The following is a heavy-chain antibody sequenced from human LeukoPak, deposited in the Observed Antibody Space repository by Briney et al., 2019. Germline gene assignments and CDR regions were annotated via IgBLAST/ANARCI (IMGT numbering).Heavy chain of an antibody. V-gene: IGHV4-39*07. CDR3: TRGFEAYGDSRFDY. D-gene: IGHD4-17*01. J-gene: IGHJ4*02. Sequence: PSETLSLTCTVSGGSISSSSYYWGWIRQPPGKGLEWIGSIYYSGSTYYNPSLKSRVTISVDTSKIQFSLKLSSVTAADTAVYYCTRGFEAYGDSRFDYWGQGTLITVFS. CDR1: GGSISSSSYY. CDR2: IYYSGST.